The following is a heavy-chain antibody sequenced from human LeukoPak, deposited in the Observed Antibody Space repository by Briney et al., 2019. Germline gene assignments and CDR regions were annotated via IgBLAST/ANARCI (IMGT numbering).Heavy chain of an antibody. CDR2: MKLDGSEE. CDR3: ARWARYCSSGSCYSWFDP. Sequence: GGSLRLSCAASGFTFRSYWMSWVRQAPGKGLEWVANMKLDGSEEYYVDSVKARFTISSDNAKNSLYLQMNSLRVDDTAVYYCARWARYCSSGSCYSWFDPWGQGTLVTVSS. V-gene: IGHV3-7*01. CDR1: GFTFRSYW. J-gene: IGHJ5*02. D-gene: IGHD2-15*01.